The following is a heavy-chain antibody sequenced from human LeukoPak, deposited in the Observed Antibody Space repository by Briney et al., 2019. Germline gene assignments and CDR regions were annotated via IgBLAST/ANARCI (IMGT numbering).Heavy chain of an antibody. D-gene: IGHD2-2*01. V-gene: IGHV4-34*01. J-gene: IGHJ4*02. Sequence: PSETLSLTCAVYGGSFSGYYWSWIRQPPGKGLEWIGEINHSGSTNYNPSLKSRVTISVDTSKNQFSLKLSSVTAADTAVYYCARASTLEEPAASDYWGQGTLVTVSS. CDR2: INHSGST. CDR1: GGSFSGYY. CDR3: ARASTLEEPAASDY.